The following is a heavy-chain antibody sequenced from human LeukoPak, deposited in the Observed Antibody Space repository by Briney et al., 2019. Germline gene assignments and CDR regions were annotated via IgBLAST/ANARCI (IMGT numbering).Heavy chain of an antibody. CDR2: IYYSGST. Sequence: SETLSLTCTVSSGSISSNTYYWGWIRQPPGKGLEWIGSIYYSGSTYDNPSLKSRVNISLDTPKNQFSLKLISVTAADTAVYFCARLQWLSTPFFDYWGQGTLVTVSS. J-gene: IGHJ4*02. V-gene: IGHV4-39*07. D-gene: IGHD6-19*01. CDR1: SGSISSNTYY. CDR3: ARLQWLSTPFFDY.